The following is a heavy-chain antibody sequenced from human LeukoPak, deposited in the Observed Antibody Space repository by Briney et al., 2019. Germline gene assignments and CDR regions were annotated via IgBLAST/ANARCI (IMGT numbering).Heavy chain of an antibody. CDR2: IRYDGSNK. Sequence: PGGSLRLSCAASGFTFSNYAIHWVRQAPGKGLEWVAFIRYDGSNKYYVDSVKGRFTISRDNSKNTLYLQMNSLRAEDTAVYYCARKTDSGGQGDYWGPGTLVTVSS. V-gene: IGHV3-30*02. CDR3: ARKTDSGGQGDY. D-gene: IGHD3-22*01. J-gene: IGHJ4*02. CDR1: GFTFSNYA.